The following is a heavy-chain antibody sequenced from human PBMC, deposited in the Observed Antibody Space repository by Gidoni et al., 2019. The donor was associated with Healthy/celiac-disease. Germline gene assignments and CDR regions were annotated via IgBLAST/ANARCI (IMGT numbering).Heavy chain of an antibody. J-gene: IGHJ4*02. V-gene: IGHV3-9*01. Sequence: EVQLVASGGGLVQPGRSLRLSCAASGFTFADYAMHWVRQAPGKGLEWVSCISGNSGSIGYADSVKGRFTISRDNAKNSLYLQMNSLRAEDTALYYCAKSPWGEEAGTYYFDYWGQGTLVTVSS. CDR1: GFTFADYA. D-gene: IGHD3-16*01. CDR3: AKSPWGEEAGTYYFDY. CDR2: ISGNSGSI.